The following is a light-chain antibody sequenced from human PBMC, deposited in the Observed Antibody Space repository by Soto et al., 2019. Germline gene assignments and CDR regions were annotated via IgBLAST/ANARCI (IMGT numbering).Light chain of an antibody. CDR1: SSDVGSYNL. CDR3: CSYAGSSTLLYV. CDR2: EVS. Sequence: QSALTQPASVSGSPGQSITISCTGTSSDVGSYNLVSWYQQHPGKAPKLIIYEVSKRPSGVSNRFSGSKSGNTASLTISGLQAEDEADYYCCSYAGSSTLLYVFGTGTKLTVL. J-gene: IGLJ1*01. V-gene: IGLV2-23*02.